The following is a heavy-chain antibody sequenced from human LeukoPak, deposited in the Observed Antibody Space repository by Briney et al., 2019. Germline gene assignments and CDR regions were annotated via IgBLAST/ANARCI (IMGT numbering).Heavy chain of an antibody. Sequence: SETLSLTCAVYVGSFSGYYWSWIRQPPGKGLEWIGEINHSGSTNYNPSLKSRVTIYVDTSKNQFSLKLSSVTAAETAMYYCARNPNEGYCSSTSCRKQFLYYYYGMDVWGQGTTVTVSS. J-gene: IGHJ6*02. CDR1: VGSFSGYY. CDR2: INHSGST. D-gene: IGHD2-2*01. V-gene: IGHV4-34*01. CDR3: ARNPNEGYCSSTSCRKQFLYYYYGMDV.